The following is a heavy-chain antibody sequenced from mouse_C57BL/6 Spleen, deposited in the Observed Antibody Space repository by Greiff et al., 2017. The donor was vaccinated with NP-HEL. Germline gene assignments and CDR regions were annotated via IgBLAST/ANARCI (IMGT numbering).Heavy chain of an antibody. D-gene: IGHD1-1*01. CDR2: FYPGSGSI. Sequence: QVQLQQSGAELVKPGASVKLSCKASGYTFTEYTIHWVKQRSGQGLEWIGWFYPGSGSIKYNEKFKDKATLTADKSSSTIYMELSRLTSEYSAVYFCARHERYYGSRDLYAMDYWGQGTSVTVSS. CDR1: GYTFTEYT. V-gene: IGHV1-62-2*01. CDR3: ARHERYYGSRDLYAMDY. J-gene: IGHJ4*01.